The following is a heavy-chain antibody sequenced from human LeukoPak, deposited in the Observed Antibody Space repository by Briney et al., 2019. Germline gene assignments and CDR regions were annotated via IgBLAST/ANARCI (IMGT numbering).Heavy chain of an antibody. CDR2: ISESGTGT. D-gene: IGHD2-21*02. CDR1: GVTFSRYA. V-gene: IGHV3-23*01. CDR3: AREIPKRYCGGDCYSRGAHFQH. J-gene: IGHJ1*01. Sequence: GGSLRLSCAASGVTFSRYAMSWVRQAPGKGLEWVSAISESGTGTYYADSVKGRFTISRDNSKNTLSLQMNSLRDEDTAVYYCAREIPKRYCGGDCYSRGAHFQHWGQGTLVTVSS.